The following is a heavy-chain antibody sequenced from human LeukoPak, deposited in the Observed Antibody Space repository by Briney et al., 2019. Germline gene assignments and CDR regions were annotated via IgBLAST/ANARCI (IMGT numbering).Heavy chain of an antibody. Sequence: PSETLSLTCAVYGRSFSGYYWSWIRQPPGKGLEWIGEINHSGSTNYNPSLKSRVTISVDTSKNQFSLKLSSVTAADTAVYYCASTYGSGFDYWGQGTLVTVSS. D-gene: IGHD3-10*01. V-gene: IGHV4-34*01. CDR3: ASTYGSGFDY. CDR1: GRSFSGYY. J-gene: IGHJ4*02. CDR2: INHSGST.